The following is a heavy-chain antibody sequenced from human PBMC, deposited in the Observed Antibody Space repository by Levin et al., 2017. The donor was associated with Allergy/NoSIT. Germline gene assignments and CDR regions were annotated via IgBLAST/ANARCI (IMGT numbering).Heavy chain of an antibody. Sequence: SETLSLTCTVSGDSVNNDIYYWRWIRQPAGKGLEWIGHVSNSETKYNPSLKGRVTISVHTSKNEFSLKLSSVSAADTALYYCASGESYDAFNIWGQGTMVTVSS. CDR3: ASGESYDAFNI. J-gene: IGHJ3*02. CDR1: GDSVNNDIYY. CDR2: VSNSET. V-gene: IGHV4-61*09. D-gene: IGHD3-10*01.